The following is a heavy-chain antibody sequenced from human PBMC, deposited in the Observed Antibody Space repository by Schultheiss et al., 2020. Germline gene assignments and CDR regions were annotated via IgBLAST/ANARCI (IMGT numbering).Heavy chain of an antibody. CDR1: GFTFSNSD. CDR3: ARDGVLVPAANYYYYGMDV. Sequence: GGSLRLSCAASGFTFSNSDMNWVRQAPGKGLEWVSYISSSGSTIYYADSVKGRFTISRDNSKNTLYLQMNSLRAEDTAVYYCARDGVLVPAANYYYYGMDVWGQGTTVTVSS. J-gene: IGHJ6*02. V-gene: IGHV3-48*01. D-gene: IGHD2-2*01. CDR2: ISSSGSTI.